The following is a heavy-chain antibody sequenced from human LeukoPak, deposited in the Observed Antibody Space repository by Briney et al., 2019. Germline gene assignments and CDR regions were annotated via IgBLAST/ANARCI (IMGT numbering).Heavy chain of an antibody. CDR1: GGSFSGYY. V-gene: IGHV4-34*01. CDR3: ARHRRSLDY. J-gene: IGHJ4*02. Sequence: SETLSLTCAVYGGSFSGYYWSWIRQPPGKGLEWIGEINHSGSTNYNPSLKSRVTISVDTSKNQFSLKLSSVTAADTAVYYCARHRRSLDYWGQGTLVTVSS. CDR2: INHSGST. D-gene: IGHD3-3*01.